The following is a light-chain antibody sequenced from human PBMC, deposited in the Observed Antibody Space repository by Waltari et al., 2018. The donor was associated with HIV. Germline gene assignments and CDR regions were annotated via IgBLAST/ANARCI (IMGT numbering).Light chain of an antibody. CDR3: ASWDDALSSWL. V-gene: IGLV1-47*01. CDR1: SSNARKNY. Sequence: QSGLSQPPSTSRPPGQRVVISCSGSSSNARKNYVPWFQQLPGAAPRLLIYRNARRPSGVPDRFTAAKSGTSASLVISGLRSDDEAEYFCASWDDALSSWLFGGGTKLTVL. CDR2: RNA. J-gene: IGLJ6*01.